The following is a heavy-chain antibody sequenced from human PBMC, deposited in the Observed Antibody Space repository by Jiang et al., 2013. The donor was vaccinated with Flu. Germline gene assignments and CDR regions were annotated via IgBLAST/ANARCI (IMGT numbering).Heavy chain of an antibody. D-gene: IGHD1-26*01. CDR2: IYYSGST. J-gene: IGHJ4*02. Sequence: PGLVKPSETLSLTCTVSGGSISSSSYYWGWIRQPPGKGLEWIGSIYYSGSTYYNPSLKSRVTISVDTSKNQFSLKLSSVTAADTAVYYCARSLGRQVLQNFDYWGQGTLVTVSS. CDR1: GGSISSSSYY. CDR3: ARSLGRQVLQNFDY. V-gene: IGHV4-39*07.